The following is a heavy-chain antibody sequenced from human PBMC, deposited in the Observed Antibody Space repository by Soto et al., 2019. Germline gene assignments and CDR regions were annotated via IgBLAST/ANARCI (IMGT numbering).Heavy chain of an antibody. CDR2: ISGYNGDT. J-gene: IGHJ6*02. CDR3: AKNGHPPYYYYGLDV. V-gene: IGHV1-18*01. D-gene: IGHD2-8*01. Sequence: QGQLVQSGGEVKKSGASVKVSCKASGYTFSRYGISWVRQAPGQGLEWMGWISGYNGDTNYAQKLQGRVTMTIDTSTTTAYMELRRLTSDDTAVYYCAKNGHPPYYYYGLDVWGQGTTVTVSS. CDR1: GYTFSRYG.